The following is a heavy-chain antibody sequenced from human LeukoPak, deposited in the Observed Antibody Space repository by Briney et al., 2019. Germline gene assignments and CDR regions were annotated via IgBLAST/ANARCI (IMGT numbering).Heavy chain of an antibody. CDR3: ATLSST. Sequence: GGSLRLSCAASGFTFSSYEMNWVRQAPGKGLEWVAYISSSGTGIYYADSVKGRLTISRDNAKNSLYLQMNSLRAEDTAVYYCATLSSTWGQGTLVTVSS. CDR1: GFTFSSYE. CDR2: ISSSGTGI. D-gene: IGHD2-2*01. V-gene: IGHV3-48*03. J-gene: IGHJ5*02.